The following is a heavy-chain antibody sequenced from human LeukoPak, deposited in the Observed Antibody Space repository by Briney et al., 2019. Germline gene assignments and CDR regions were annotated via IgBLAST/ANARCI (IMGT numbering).Heavy chain of an antibody. CDR2: LRGNGDA. Sequence: GGSLRLSCVASGLTFSSYAMSWVSETPARGREWVSSLRGNGDAFYADSVKGRFTLSRDESRNTVYLQLNKLRVEDTAIFYFAKSSWVSTADTVLRGRGTGVTVSS. CDR1: GLTFSSYA. CDR3: AKSSWVSTADTVL. D-gene: IGHD5-18*01. V-gene: IGHV3-23*01. J-gene: IGHJ4*02.